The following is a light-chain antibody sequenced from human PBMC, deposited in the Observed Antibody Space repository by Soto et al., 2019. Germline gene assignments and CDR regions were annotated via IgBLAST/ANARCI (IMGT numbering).Light chain of an antibody. CDR2: DAS. CDR3: QHYDSSPLT. V-gene: IGKV3-20*01. J-gene: IGKJ4*01. CDR1: QSVSSGY. Sequence: EMVLTQSPGTLSLSQGEGATLSCRASQSVSSGYLAWYQQKPGQAPRLLIYDASSMATGIPDRFSGSGSGTDFTLNISRLEPEDFAVYYCQHYDSSPLTVGGGTKVELK.